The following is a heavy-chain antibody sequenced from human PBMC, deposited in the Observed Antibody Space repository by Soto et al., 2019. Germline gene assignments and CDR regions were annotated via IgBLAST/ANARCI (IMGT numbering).Heavy chain of an antibody. CDR1: GGSISSDY. D-gene: IGHD5-12*01. Sequence: PSETLSLTCTVSGGSISSDYWSWIRQPPGKGLEWVGYIYYSGSTNYNPPLKSRVTISVDTSKNQFSLKLSSVTAADTAVYYCARDSVDIVATTHDYYYYYYMYVWGKGTTVTVSS. J-gene: IGHJ6*03. CDR2: IYYSGST. V-gene: IGHV4-59*01. CDR3: ARDSVDIVATTHDYYYYYYMYV.